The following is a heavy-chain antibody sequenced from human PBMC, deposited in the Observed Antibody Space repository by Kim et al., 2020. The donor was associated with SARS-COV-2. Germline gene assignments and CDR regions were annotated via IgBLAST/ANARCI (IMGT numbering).Heavy chain of an antibody. D-gene: IGHD3-10*02. CDR1: GFTFSNYW. J-gene: IGHJ6*02. CDR3: ARGMFNRYGMDV. Sequence: GGSLRLSCAASGFTFSNYWMHWVRQTPGKGLVWVSRIRSDGSTTNYADSVKGRFTISRDNAKNMVYLQMNSLRGEDTAVYYCARGMFNRYGMDVWGQGTTVTVSS. CDR2: IRSDGSTT. V-gene: IGHV3-74*01.